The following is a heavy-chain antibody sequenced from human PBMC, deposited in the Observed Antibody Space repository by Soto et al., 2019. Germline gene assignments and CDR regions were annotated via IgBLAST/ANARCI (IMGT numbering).Heavy chain of an antibody. J-gene: IGHJ4*02. CDR1: GFTFSSYA. Sequence: EVQLLESGGGLVQPGGSLRLSCAASGFTFSSYAMSWVRQAPGQGLEWVSAISGTGGTTYYADSVKGRFTISRDNSRNTLRLQMNSLRAEDTAIYYCAKFFVETGGSSGWPWSFHFWGQGTLVTVSS. CDR3: AKFFVETGGSSGWPWSFHF. D-gene: IGHD6-25*01. V-gene: IGHV3-23*01. CDR2: ISGTGGTT.